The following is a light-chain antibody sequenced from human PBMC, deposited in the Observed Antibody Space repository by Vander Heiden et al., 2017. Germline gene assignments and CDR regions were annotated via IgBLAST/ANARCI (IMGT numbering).Light chain of an antibody. CDR2: GVS. J-gene: IGKJ2*01. Sequence: ELLLTQSPGTLSLSPGERATLSCRASQSVRDNQLAWYQQKPGQAPRLLMYGVSNRATGIPDRFSGSGSGTDFTLIISRLEPEDFAVYFCHHYGASPYTFGQGTKLEIK. CDR1: QSVRDNQ. V-gene: IGKV3-20*01. CDR3: HHYGASPYT.